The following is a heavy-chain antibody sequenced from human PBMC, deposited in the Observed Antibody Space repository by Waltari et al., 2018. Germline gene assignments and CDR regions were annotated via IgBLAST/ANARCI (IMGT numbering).Heavy chain of an antibody. V-gene: IGHV4-39*07. J-gene: IGHJ5*02. CDR3: ARYYGNGEGWLDP. Sequence: QLQLQESCPGLVKPSETLSLTRTVSGGPLSSRSYYWGRIRQPPGKGLESIGYISNSGTTYYNLSLKSRVTMSVDTSRDQYSLSLRSVAAADTAVYYCARYYGNGEGWLDPWGQGTLVTVSS. CDR1: GGPLSSRSYY. CDR2: ISNSGTT. D-gene: IGHD3-3*01.